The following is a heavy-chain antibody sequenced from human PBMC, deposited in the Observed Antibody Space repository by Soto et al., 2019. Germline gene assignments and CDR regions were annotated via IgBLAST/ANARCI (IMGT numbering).Heavy chain of an antibody. CDR2: INHSGST. J-gene: IGHJ4*02. CDR1: GGSFSGYY. V-gene: IGHV4-34*01. CDR3: ARGKGDY. Sequence: QVQLQQWGAGLLKPSETLSLTCAVYGGSFSGYYWSWIRQPPGKGLEWIGEINHSGSTNYNPSLKSRVTIPVETSKNQFSLKLSSVTAADTAVYYCARGKGDYWGQGTLVTVSS.